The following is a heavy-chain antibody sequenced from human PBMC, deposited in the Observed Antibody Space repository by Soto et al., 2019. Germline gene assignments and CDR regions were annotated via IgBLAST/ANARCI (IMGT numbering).Heavy chain of an antibody. D-gene: IGHD4-4*01. J-gene: IGHJ6*02. V-gene: IGHV1-2*02. CDR1: GYTITDYY. CDR2: INPNSGST. CDR3: ARGFRLQHYYGMDV. Sequence: ASVKVSCKASGYTITDYYIHWVRQAPGQGLEWMGMINPNSGSTNYAQKFQGRVTMTRDTSISTAYMELSRLRSDDTAVYYCARGFRLQHYYGMDVWGQGTTVTVSS.